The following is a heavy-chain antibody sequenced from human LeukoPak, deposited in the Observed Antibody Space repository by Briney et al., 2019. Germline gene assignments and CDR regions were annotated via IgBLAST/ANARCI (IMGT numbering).Heavy chain of an antibody. CDR3: TTAWDSSGYNILLLDNWFDP. J-gene: IGHJ5*02. Sequence: GGSLRLSCAASGFTFSNAWMSWVRQAPGKGLEWVGRIKSKTDGGTTDYAAPVKGRFTISRDDSKNTLYLQMNSLKTEDTAVYYCTTAWDSSGYNILLLDNWFDPWGQGTLVTVSS. D-gene: IGHD3-22*01. CDR2: IKSKTDGGTT. CDR1: GFTFSNAW. V-gene: IGHV3-15*01.